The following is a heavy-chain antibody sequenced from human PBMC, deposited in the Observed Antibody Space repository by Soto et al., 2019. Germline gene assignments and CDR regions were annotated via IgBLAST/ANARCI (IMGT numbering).Heavy chain of an antibody. CDR3: AKDGSNYGAFDY. CDR1: GFTFSSSA. J-gene: IGHJ4*02. V-gene: IGHV3-23*01. CDR2: ITGSGSST. Sequence: LRLSCAASGFTFSSSAMSWVRQAPGKGLEWVSTITGSGSSTYYADSVKGRFTISRDNSKDTLYLHMNSLRAEDTAVYYCAKDGSNYGAFDYWGQGTLVTVSS. D-gene: IGHD4-4*01.